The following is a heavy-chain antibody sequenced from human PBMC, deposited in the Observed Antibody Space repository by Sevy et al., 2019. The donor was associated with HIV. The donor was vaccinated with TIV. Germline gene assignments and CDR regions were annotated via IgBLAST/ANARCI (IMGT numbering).Heavy chain of an antibody. Sequence: GGSLRLSCVASGFTFSSYAMSWVRQAPGKGLEWVSAISGSGGSTYYADSVKGRFTISRDNSKNTLYLQMNSLRAEDTAVYYCAKDPRPSPSGSPGYFQHWGQGTLVTVSS. CDR2: ISGSGGST. J-gene: IGHJ1*01. V-gene: IGHV3-23*01. CDR3: AKDPRPSPSGSPGYFQH. CDR1: GFTFSSYA. D-gene: IGHD1-26*01.